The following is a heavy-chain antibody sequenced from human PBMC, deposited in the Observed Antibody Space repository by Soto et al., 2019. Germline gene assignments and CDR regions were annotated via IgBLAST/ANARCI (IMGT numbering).Heavy chain of an antibody. D-gene: IGHD4-17*01. Sequence: SETLSLTCIVSNGSISSRSSYWGWIRQTPGKGLEWIGSIYYIGNTYYNPSLKSRVTISIDTSKTQFSLKMNSVTAADTAVYYCARPATVTDDAFDIWGQGTMVTVSS. CDR3: ARPATVTDDAFDI. J-gene: IGHJ3*02. CDR2: IYYIGNT. CDR1: NGSISSRSSY. V-gene: IGHV4-39*01.